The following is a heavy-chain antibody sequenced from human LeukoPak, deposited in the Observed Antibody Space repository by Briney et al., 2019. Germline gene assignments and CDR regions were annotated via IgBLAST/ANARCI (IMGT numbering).Heavy chain of an antibody. CDR1: GFTFSDYY. D-gene: IGHD3-9*01. Sequence: GGSLRLSCAASGFTFSDYYMSWIRQAPGKGLEWVSYISSSGSTIYYAGSVKGRFTISRDNAKNSLYLQMNSLKTEDTAVYYCTTDFDWTNVNDYWGQGTLVTVSS. V-gene: IGHV3-11*01. CDR2: ISSSGSTI. CDR3: TTDFDWTNVNDY. J-gene: IGHJ4*02.